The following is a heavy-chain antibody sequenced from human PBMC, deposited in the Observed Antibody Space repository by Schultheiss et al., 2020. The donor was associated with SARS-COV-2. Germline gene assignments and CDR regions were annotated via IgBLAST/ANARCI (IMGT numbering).Heavy chain of an antibody. D-gene: IGHD3-3*01. Sequence: SETLSLTCTVSGGSISSYYWSWICQPPGKGLEWIGEINHSGSTNYNPSLKSRVTISVDTSKNQFSLKLSSVTAADTAVYYCARGRLRFLEGSTYYGMDVWGQGTTVTVSS. CDR1: GGSISSYY. V-gene: IGHV4-34*01. J-gene: IGHJ6*02. CDR2: INHSGST. CDR3: ARGRLRFLEGSTYYGMDV.